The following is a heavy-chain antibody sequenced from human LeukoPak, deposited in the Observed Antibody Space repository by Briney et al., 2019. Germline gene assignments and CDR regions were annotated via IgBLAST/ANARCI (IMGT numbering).Heavy chain of an antibody. J-gene: IGHJ6*02. CDR2: ISAYNGNT. CDR3: ARGGSSPLYYYYGMDV. V-gene: IGHV1-18*01. D-gene: IGHD6-6*01. CDR1: GYTFTSYG. Sequence: ASVKVSCKASGYTFTSYGISWVRQAPGQGLEWMEWISAYNGNTNYAQKLQGRVTMTTDTSTSTAYMELRSLRSDDTAVYYCARGGSSPLYYYYGMDVWGQGTTVTVSS.